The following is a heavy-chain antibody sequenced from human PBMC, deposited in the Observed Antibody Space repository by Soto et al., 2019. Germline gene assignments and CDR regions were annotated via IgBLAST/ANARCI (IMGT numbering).Heavy chain of an antibody. D-gene: IGHD6-13*01. CDR2: ISSSSSYI. Sequence: GGSLRLSCAASGFTFSSYSMNWVRQAPGKGLEWVSSISSSSSYIYYADSVKGRFTISRDNAKNSLYLQMNSLRAEDTAVYYCARDGGIAAAGTTPLGPWGQGTLVTASS. J-gene: IGHJ5*02. CDR3: ARDGGIAAAGTTPLGP. V-gene: IGHV3-21*01. CDR1: GFTFSSYS.